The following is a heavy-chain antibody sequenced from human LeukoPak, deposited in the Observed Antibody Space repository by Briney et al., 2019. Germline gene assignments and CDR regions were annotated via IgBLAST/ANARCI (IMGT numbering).Heavy chain of an antibody. V-gene: IGHV4-59*08. CDR3: AKSSGWTVGLYYFDY. Sequence: SETLSLTCTVSGGSISSYYWSWIRQPPGKGLEWIGYIYYSGSTNYNPSLKSRVTISVDSSKNQFSLKLSSVTAADTAVYYCAKSSGWTVGLYYFDYWGQGTLVTVSS. CDR1: GGSISSYY. J-gene: IGHJ4*02. CDR2: IYYSGST. D-gene: IGHD6-19*01.